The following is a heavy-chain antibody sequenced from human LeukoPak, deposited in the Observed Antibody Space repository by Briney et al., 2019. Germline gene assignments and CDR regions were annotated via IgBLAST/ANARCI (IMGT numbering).Heavy chain of an antibody. CDR2: INPSGGST. V-gene: IGHV1-46*01. D-gene: IGHD3-22*01. J-gene: IGHJ4*02. CDR3: ARDYELGGYYDSSGYSY. Sequence: ASVKVSCKASGYTFTSYYMHWVRQAPGQGLEWMGIINPSGGSTSYAQKFQGRVTMTRDVSTSTVYMELSSLRSEDTAVYYCARDYELGGYYDSSGYSYWGQGTLVTVSS. CDR1: GYTFTSYY.